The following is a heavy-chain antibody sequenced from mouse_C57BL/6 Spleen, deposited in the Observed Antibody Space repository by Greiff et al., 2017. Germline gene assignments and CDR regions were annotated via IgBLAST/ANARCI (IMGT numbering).Heavy chain of an antibody. V-gene: IGHV1-42*01. CDR3: ARRKNDYDGGAWFAY. J-gene: IGHJ3*01. D-gene: IGHD2-4*01. CDR1: GYSFTGYY. Sequence: VQLQQSGPELVKPGASVKISCKASGYSFTGYYMNWVKQSPEKSLEWIGEINPSTGGTTYNQKFKAKATLTVDKSSSTAYMQLKSLTSEDSAVYYCARRKNDYDGGAWFAYWGQGTLVTVSA. CDR2: INPSTGGT.